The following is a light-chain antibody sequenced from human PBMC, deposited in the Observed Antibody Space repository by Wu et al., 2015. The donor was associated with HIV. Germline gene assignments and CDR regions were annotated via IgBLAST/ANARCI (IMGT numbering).Light chain of an antibody. CDR2: GAT. V-gene: IGKV1-33*01. CDR1: QDISNY. J-gene: IGKJ1*01. CDR3: QHYDDVLLWT. Sequence: DIQMTQSPSSLSASVGDRVTITCQASQDISNYLNWYQHKPGKAPKLLIYGATNLQTGVPSRFSGGGSGTHFTFTISSLQPEDIATYYCQHYDDVLLWTFGQGTKVDIK.